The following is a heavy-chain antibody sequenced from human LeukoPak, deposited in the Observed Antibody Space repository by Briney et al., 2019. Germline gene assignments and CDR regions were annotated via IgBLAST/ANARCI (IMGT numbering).Heavy chain of an antibody. V-gene: IGHV5-10-1*01. Sequence: GESLMISCKGSGYSFTSYWISWVRQLPGKGLEWMGRIDPSDSYTNYSPSFQGHVTISADKSISTAYLQWSSLKASDTAMYYCARYTTGDFDYWGQGTLVTVSS. D-gene: IGHD1-1*01. CDR2: IDPSDSYT. CDR3: ARYTTGDFDY. CDR1: GYSFTSYW. J-gene: IGHJ4*02.